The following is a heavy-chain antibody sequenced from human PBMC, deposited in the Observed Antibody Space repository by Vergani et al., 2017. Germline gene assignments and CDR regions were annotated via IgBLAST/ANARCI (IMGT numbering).Heavy chain of an antibody. CDR3: AHDDYASGTYAFDM. D-gene: IGHD3-10*01. CDR1: GFSLTTIGVA. Sequence: QITLKESGPMLVKPTQTLTLTCTFSGFSLTTIGVAVGWIRQSPGKAPEWLALIYWNDDKRYSPSLKTRLTVTKDTSKNQVVLIMTNMDPVDTATYYCAHDDYASGTYAFDMWGQGTMVTVSS. J-gene: IGHJ3*02. V-gene: IGHV2-5*01. CDR2: IYWNDDK.